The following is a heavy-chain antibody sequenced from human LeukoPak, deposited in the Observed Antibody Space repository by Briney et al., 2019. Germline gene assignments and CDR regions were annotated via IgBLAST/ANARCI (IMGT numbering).Heavy chain of an antibody. CDR2: ISAYNGNT. V-gene: IGHV1-18*01. D-gene: IGHD2-15*01. Sequence: GASVKVSCKASGYTFTSYGISWVRQAPGQGLEWMGWISAYNGNTNYAQKLQGRVTMTTDTSTSTAYMELRSLRSDDTAVYYCARAINSWHQPSYYYYYGMDVWGQGTTVTVSS. CDR1: GYTFTSYG. J-gene: IGHJ6*02. CDR3: ARAINSWHQPSYYYYYGMDV.